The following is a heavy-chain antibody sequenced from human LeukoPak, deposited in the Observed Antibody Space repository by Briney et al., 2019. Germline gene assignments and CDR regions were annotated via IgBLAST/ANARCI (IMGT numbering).Heavy chain of an antibody. J-gene: IGHJ4*02. CDR2: IYHSGST. CDR3: ARGRGSYSTTIDY. CDR1: GGSISSSNW. Sequence: PSETLSLTCAVSGGSISSSNWWSWVRQPPGKGLEWIGEIYHSGSTNYNPSLKSRVIISVDKSSNQFSLNLSSVTAADTAVYYCARGRGSYSTTIDYWGQGALVTVSS. V-gene: IGHV4-4*02. D-gene: IGHD1-26*01.